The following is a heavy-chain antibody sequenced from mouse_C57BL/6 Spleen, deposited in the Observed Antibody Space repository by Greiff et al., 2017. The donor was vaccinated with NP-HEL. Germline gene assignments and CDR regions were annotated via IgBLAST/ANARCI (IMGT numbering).Heavy chain of an antibody. CDR2: IDPSDSYT. CDR3: APKSGGSSSYWYFDV. J-gene: IGHJ1*03. D-gene: IGHD1-1*01. CDR1: GYTFTSYW. Sequence: VQLQQPGAELVRPGTSVKLSCKASGYTFTSYWMHWVKQRPGQGLEWIGVIDPSDSYTNYNQKFKGKATLTVDTSSSTAYMQLSSLTSEDSAVYYCAPKSGGSSSYWYFDVWGTGTTVTVSS. V-gene: IGHV1-59*01.